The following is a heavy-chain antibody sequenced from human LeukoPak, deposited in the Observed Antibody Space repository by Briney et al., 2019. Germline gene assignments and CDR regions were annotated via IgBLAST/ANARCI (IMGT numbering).Heavy chain of an antibody. CDR1: GYTFTGYY. D-gene: IGHD1-26*01. CDR3: ARETHSGSPAPDAFDI. J-gene: IGHJ3*02. V-gene: IGHV1-2*02. CDR2: INPNSGGT. Sequence: ASVKVSCKASGYTFTGYYMHWVRQAPGQGLEWMGWINPNSGGTNYAQKFQGRVTMTRDTSISTAYMELSRLRSDDTAVYYCARETHSGSPAPDAFDIWGQGTMVTVSS.